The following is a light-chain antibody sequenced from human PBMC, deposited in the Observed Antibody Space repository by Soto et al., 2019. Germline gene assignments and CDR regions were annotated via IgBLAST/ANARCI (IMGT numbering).Light chain of an antibody. CDR3: QQYNNWPPT. Sequence: EIVLTQSPATLSSSPVERATLSCMASQTVSNKLAWYQHKPGQAPRLLVYDTSNRATGIPARFSGSGSGTDFTLTISRLEPEDFAVYYCQQYNNWPPTFGQGTRLEIK. CDR1: QTVSNK. V-gene: IGKV3-11*01. CDR2: DTS. J-gene: IGKJ5*01.